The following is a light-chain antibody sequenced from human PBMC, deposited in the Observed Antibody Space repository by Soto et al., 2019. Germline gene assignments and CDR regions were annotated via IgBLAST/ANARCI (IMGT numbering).Light chain of an antibody. V-gene: IGKV3-20*01. CDR1: QTVSSY. CDR2: GAS. J-gene: IGKJ1*01. Sequence: ERVMTQSPATLSVSPGERATLSCRASQTVSSYLLWYQQKPGQAPRLLIYGASSRATGIPDRFSGSGSGTDFTLTISRLEPEDFAVYYCQQYGSSPQTFGQGTKVDIK. CDR3: QQYGSSPQT.